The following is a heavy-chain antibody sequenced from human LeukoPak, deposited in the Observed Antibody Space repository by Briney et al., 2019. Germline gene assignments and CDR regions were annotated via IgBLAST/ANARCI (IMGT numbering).Heavy chain of an antibody. CDR3: ARDRYYGSGSYSPLFDY. V-gene: IGHV3-30*02. CDR2: IRYDVSNK. CDR1: GFTFSSYG. D-gene: IGHD3-10*01. Sequence: GGSLRLSCAASGFTFSSYGMHWVRQAPGKGLEWVAFIRYDVSNKYYADSVKGRFTISRDNSKNTLYMQMNSLRAEDTAVYYCARDRYYGSGSYSPLFDYWGQGTLVTVSS. J-gene: IGHJ4*02.